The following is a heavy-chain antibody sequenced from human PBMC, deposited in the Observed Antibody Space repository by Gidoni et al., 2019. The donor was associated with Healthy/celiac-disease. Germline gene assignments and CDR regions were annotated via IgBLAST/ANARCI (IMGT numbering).Heavy chain of an antibody. CDR1: VGSISSSRYY. Sequence: QLQLQESGPVLVKPSDTLSLTCTFSVGSISSSRYYWGWIRQHPGKGLEWIGSIYYSGSTYYNPYRKSRVTISVDTSKNQFSLKLSSVTAAETAVYYCARTTWRNWFDPWGQGTLVTVSS. CDR2: IYYSGST. D-gene: IGHD5-12*01. CDR3: ARTTWRNWFDP. V-gene: IGHV4-39*07. J-gene: IGHJ5*02.